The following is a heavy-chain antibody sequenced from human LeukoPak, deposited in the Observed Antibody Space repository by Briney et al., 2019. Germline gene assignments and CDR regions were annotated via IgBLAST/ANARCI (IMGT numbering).Heavy chain of an antibody. CDR3: ARAGTTIVLDY. J-gene: IGHJ4*02. CDR1: GYTFTSYY. D-gene: IGHD4-11*01. Sequence: ASVKISCKASGYTFTSYYMHWVRQAPGQGLEWMGIINPSGGSTSYAQKFQGRVTMTRDTSTSTVYIELSSLRSEDTAVYYCARAGTTIVLDYWGQGTLVTVSS. V-gene: IGHV1-46*01. CDR2: INPSGGST.